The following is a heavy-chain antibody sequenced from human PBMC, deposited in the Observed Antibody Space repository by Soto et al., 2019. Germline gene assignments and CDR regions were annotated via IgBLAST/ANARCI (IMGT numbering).Heavy chain of an antibody. CDR3: ARVFYTDSGGYPRPIFDS. J-gene: IGHJ4*02. V-gene: IGHV4-4*07. CDR2: MYPDGTT. D-gene: IGHD2-15*01. CDR1: CGSITEYS. Sequence: QLQLQESGPGLVKPSETLSLTCVVSCGSITEYSWTWIRRPAGKGLEWIGIMYPDGTTSYNPSLESRVTMSLDTSKNHFSLELTSVTAADTALYYCARVFYTDSGGYPRPIFDSWVPGTLVTVSS.